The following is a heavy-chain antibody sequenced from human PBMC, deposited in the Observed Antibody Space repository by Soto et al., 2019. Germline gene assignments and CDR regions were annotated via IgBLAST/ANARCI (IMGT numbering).Heavy chain of an antibody. J-gene: IGHJ5*02. CDR1: GFSFTSYT. Sequence: EVQLLESGGGLGQPGGSLRLSCAASGFSFTSYTMAWVRQAPGKGLEWVSAISGSGSSPYYADSVKGRFTLSRDSSKDMVYLQMDSLRAEDTAVYYCARYAYGLSSSSWYRGGWFDPWGQGTLVTVSS. V-gene: IGHV3-23*01. CDR3: ARYAYGLSSSSWYRGGWFDP. CDR2: ISGSGSSP. D-gene: IGHD6-13*01.